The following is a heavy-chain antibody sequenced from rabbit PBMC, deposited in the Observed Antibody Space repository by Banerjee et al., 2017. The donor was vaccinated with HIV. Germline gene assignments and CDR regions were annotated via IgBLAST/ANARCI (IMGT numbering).Heavy chain of an antibody. CDR1: GFSFSGSYW. CDR3: ARWATSIDSLDL. V-gene: IGHV1S45*01. Sequence: QQQLVESGGGLVKPGASLTLTCTASGFSFSGSYWICWVRQAPGKGLEWIACIYAGSIDETAYATWAKGRFTISKISSTTVTLQMTSLTAADTATYFCARWATSIDSLDLRGPGTLVTVS. J-gene: IGHJ2*01. D-gene: IGHD1-1*01. CDR2: IYAGSIDET.